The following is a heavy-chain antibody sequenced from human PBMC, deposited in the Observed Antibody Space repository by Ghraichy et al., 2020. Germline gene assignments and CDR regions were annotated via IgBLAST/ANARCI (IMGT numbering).Heavy chain of an antibody. Sequence: GGSLRLSCAASGFTVSSSYMSWVRQAPGKGLEWVSVIYGGGGTYYADSVKGRFIISRDNSKNTLYLQMSSLRADDTAVYYCAREKDYYGMDVWGQGTTVTVSS. CDR2: IYGGGGT. V-gene: IGHV3-66*01. J-gene: IGHJ6*02. CDR3: AREKDYYGMDV. CDR1: GFTVSSSY.